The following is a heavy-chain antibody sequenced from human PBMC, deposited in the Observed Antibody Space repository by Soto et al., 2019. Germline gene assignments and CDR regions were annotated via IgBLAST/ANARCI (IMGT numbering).Heavy chain of an antibody. V-gene: IGHV3-48*01. CDR2: ISSSSTI. D-gene: IGHD2-8*01. CDR3: AREMLTFLPRALDY. J-gene: IGHJ4*02. Sequence: GSLRLSCAASGFTFSSYSMNWVRQAPGKGLEWVSYISSSSTIYYADSVKGRFTISRDNAKNSLYLQMNSLRAEDTAVYYCAREMLTFLPRALDYWGQGTLVTVSS. CDR1: GFTFSSYS.